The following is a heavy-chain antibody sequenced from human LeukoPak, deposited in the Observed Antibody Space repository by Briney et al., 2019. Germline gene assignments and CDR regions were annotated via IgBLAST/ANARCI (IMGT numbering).Heavy chain of an antibody. D-gene: IGHD1-14*01. CDR3: TRNRRLKTNYFFYFMDV. CDR1: GFTFSDYA. V-gene: IGHV3-49*04. CDR2: IRNKDYGGTP. J-gene: IGHJ6*03. Sequence: GRSLRLSCATSGFTFSDYAVSWVRQAPGKGLEWVAFIRNKDYGGTPEYAAPVEGRFTVSRDDSRNIAYLQMNSLKTEDTAVYFCTRNRRLKTNYFFYFMDVWGKGTTVTVSS.